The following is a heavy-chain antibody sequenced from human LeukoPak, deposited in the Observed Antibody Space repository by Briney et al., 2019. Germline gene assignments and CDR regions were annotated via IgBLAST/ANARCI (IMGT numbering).Heavy chain of an antibody. V-gene: IGHV3-23*01. CDR1: GFTFSSYA. CDR2: ISGNGGST. Sequence: PGGSLRLSCAASGFTFSSYAMSWVRQAPGKGLECVSGISGNGGSTYYADSVKGRFTISRDSSKNTLYLQMNSLRAEDTAIYYCAKYSSGWYFYFDYWGQGTLVTVSS. D-gene: IGHD6-19*01. J-gene: IGHJ4*02. CDR3: AKYSSGWYFYFDY.